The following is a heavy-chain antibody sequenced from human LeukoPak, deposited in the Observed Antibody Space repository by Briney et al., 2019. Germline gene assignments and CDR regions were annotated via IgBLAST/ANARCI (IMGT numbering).Heavy chain of an antibody. Sequence: GASVKVSCKASGYTFTSYGISWVRQAPGQGLEWMGWISAYNGNTNYAQKLQGRVTMTTETSTSTAYMELRCLRSDDTAVYCCAGDWEPFSNLRPIMFDNSGQRTPVTLSS. CDR3: AGDWEPFSNLRPIMFDN. CDR2: ISAYNGNT. D-gene: IGHD1-26*01. V-gene: IGHV1-18*01. J-gene: IGHJ4*02. CDR1: GYTFTSYG.